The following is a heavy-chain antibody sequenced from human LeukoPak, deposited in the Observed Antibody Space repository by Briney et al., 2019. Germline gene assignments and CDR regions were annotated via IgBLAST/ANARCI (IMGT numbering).Heavy chain of an antibody. V-gene: IGHV1-18*01. CDR2: RSIYNGNT. D-gene: IGHD6-6*01. J-gene: IGHJ4*02. CDR1: GYDFINYG. Sequence: GASVKVSCKASGYDFINYGISWVRQAPGQGLEWMGWRSIYNGNTDYKLQGRVTMTTDTSTSTAYMEVSSLRSDDTAVYYCARGGPFPSGSSSREYYLDYWGQGTLVTVSS. CDR3: ARGGPFPSGSSSREYYLDY.